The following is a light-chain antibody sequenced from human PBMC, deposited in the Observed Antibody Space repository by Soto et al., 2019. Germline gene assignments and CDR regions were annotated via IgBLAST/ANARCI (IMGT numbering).Light chain of an antibody. CDR2: GAY. V-gene: IGKV3-15*01. CDR1: QSVSSN. CDR3: QQYNNWPPKT. Sequence: EIVMTQSRATLSVSPGERATLSCRASQSVSSNLAWYQHKPCQAPRLIIYGAYTRATGIPARFSGSGSGTEFTLTISSLQSEDSAVYYCQQYNNWPPKTCGQGTKVDIK. J-gene: IGKJ1*01.